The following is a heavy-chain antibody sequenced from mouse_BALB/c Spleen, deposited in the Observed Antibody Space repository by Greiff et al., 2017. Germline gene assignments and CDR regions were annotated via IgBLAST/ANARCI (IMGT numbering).Heavy chain of an antibody. J-gene: IGHJ2*01. V-gene: IGHV1-84*02. D-gene: IGHD2-4*01. CDR3: ANDYDEDYFDY. Sequence: QVQLQQSGAELMKPGASVKISCKASGYTFTDYYINWVKQKPGQGLEWIGWIYPGSGNTKYNEKFKGKATLTVDTSSSTAYMQLSSLTSEDTAVYFCANDYDEDYFDYWGQGTTLTVSS. CDR1: GYTFTDYY. CDR2: IYPGSGNT.